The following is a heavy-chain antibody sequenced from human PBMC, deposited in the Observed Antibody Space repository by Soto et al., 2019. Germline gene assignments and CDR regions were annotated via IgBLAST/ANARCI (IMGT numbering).Heavy chain of an antibody. J-gene: IGHJ3*02. V-gene: IGHV3-64*01. CDR1: GFTFSSYA. CDR3: ARDMGDITMVRGVFGHADFDI. CDR2: ISSNGGST. Sequence: GGSLRLSCVASGFTFSSYAMHWVRQAPGKGLEYVSAISSNGGSTYYANSVKGRFTISRDNSKNTLYLQMGSLRAEDMAVYYCARDMGDITMVRGVFGHADFDIWGQGTMVTGSS. D-gene: IGHD3-10*01.